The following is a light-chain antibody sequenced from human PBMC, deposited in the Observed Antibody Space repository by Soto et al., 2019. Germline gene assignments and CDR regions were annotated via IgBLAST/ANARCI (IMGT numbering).Light chain of an antibody. CDR3: NSYTTSSSPYV. V-gene: IGLV2-14*01. Sequence: QSVLTQPASVSGSPGQSITISCTGTSSDIGGYDYVSWYQQYPGKAPKLMIYDVSNRPSGVSDRFSGSKSANTASLTISGLQAEDEAEYYCNSYTTSSSPYVFGTGTKVTVL. CDR1: SSDIGGYDY. CDR2: DVS. J-gene: IGLJ1*01.